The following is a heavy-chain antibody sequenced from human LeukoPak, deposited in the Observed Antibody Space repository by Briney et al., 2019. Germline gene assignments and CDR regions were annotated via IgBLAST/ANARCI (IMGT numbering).Heavy chain of an antibody. D-gene: IGHD2-2*02. CDR2: IYYSGST. J-gene: IGHJ6*02. Sequence: SETLSLTCTVSGGSISSGDYYWSWIRQPPGKGLEWIGYIYYSGSTYYNPSLKSRVTISVDTSKNQFSLKLSSVTAADTAVYYCARALVIAIPPDYYYYGMDVWGQGTTVTVSS. V-gene: IGHV4-30-4*01. CDR1: GGSISSGDYY. CDR3: ARALVIAIPPDYYYYGMDV.